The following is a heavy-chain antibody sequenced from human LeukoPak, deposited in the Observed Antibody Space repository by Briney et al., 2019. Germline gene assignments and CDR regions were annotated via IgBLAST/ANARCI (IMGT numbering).Heavy chain of an antibody. CDR3: ARGYSSGYYYGSYFDY. J-gene: IGHJ4*02. D-gene: IGHD3-22*01. V-gene: IGHV1-46*03. CDR2: INPSGGST. CDR1: GYTLTELS. Sequence: ASVKVSCKVSGYTLTELSMHWVRQAPGQGLEWMGIINPSGGSTSYAQKFQGRVTMTRDTSTSTVYMELSSLRSEDTAVYNCARGYSSGYYYGSYFDYWGQGTLVTVSS.